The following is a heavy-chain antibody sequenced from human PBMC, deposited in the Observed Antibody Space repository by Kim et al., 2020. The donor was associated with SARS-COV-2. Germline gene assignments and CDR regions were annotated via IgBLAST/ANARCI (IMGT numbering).Heavy chain of an antibody. Sequence: YNPSLKSRVTISVDTSKNQFSLKLSSVTAADTAVYYCAREPGFGELSSDYWGQGTLVTVSS. D-gene: IGHD3-10*01. CDR3: AREPGFGELSSDY. V-gene: IGHV4-39*07. J-gene: IGHJ4*02.